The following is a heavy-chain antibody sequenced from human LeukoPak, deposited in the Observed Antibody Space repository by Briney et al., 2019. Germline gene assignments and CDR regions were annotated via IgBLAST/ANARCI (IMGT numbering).Heavy chain of an antibody. J-gene: IGHJ4*02. V-gene: IGHV1-69*13. CDR3: ARSRPNRYCSGGSCYRLDY. CDR1: GGTFSIYA. CDR2: IIPIFGTA. Sequence: VASVKVSCKASGGTFSIYAISWVRQAPGQGLEWMGGIIPIFGTANYAQKFQGRVTITADESTSTAYMELSSLRSEDTAVYYCARSRPNRYCSGGSCYRLDYWGQGTLVTVSS. D-gene: IGHD2-15*01.